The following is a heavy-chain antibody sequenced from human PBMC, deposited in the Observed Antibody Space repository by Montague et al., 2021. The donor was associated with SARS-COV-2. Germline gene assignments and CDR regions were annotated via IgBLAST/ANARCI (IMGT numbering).Heavy chain of an antibody. CDR2: IGTAGDT. CDR3: ARGAQYMVRGVIRYYYYAMDV. V-gene: IGHV3-13*01. J-gene: IGHJ6*02. CDR1: GFTFSSYD. D-gene: IGHD3-10*01. Sequence: SLRLSCAASGFTFSSYDMHWVRQATGKGLEWVSAIGTAGDTYYPGSVKGRFTISRENAKNSLYLQMNSLRAGDTAVYYCARGAQYMVRGVIRYYYYAMDVWGQGTTVTVSS.